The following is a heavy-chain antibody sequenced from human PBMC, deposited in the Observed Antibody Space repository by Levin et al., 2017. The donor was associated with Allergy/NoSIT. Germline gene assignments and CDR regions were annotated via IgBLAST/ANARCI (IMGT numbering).Heavy chain of an antibody. CDR1: GSSMRSGYF. V-gene: IGHV4-38-2*02. D-gene: IGHD2-2*01. J-gene: IGHJ6*02. CDR2: IYHNGST. CDR3: ARDLRDTPVLPAAAHFYYAMDV. Sequence: SETLSLTCAVSGSSMRSGYFWGWIRQPPGKGLEWIATIYHNGSTYYNPSLKSRVTVSIDTSKNQFSLNVTSVTAADTAVYYCARDLRDTPVLPAAAHFYYAMDVWGHGTTVTVSS.